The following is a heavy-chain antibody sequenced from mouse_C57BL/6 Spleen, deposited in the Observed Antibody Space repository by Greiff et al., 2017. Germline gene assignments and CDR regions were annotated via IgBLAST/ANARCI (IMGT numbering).Heavy chain of an antibody. CDR1: GYTFTDYY. J-gene: IGHJ1*03. CDR2: IFPGSGST. CDR3: ARRDYGSSRYFDV. D-gene: IGHD1-1*01. V-gene: IGHV1-75*01. Sequence: VQLQQSGPELVKPGASVKISCKASGYTFTDYYINWVKQRPGQGLEWIGWIFPGSGSTYYNEKFKGKATLTVDKSSSTAYMLLSSLTSEDSAVYFCARRDYGSSRYFDVWGTGTTVTVSS.